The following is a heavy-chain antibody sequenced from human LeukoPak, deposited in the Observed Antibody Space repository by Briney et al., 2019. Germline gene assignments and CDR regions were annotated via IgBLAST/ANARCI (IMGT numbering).Heavy chain of an antibody. J-gene: IGHJ4*02. Sequence: SVKVSCKASEYTFTSYYMHWVRQAPGQGLEWMGGIIPIFGTANYAQKFQGRVTITADESTSTAYMELSSLRSEDTAVYYCARRYCSGGSCYLDYFDYWGQGTLVTVSS. CDR1: EYTFTSYY. D-gene: IGHD2-15*01. CDR2: IIPIFGTA. CDR3: ARRYCSGGSCYLDYFDY. V-gene: IGHV1-69*13.